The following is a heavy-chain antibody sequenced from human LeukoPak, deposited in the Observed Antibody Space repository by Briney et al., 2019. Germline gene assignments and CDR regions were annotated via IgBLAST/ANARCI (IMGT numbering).Heavy chain of an antibody. CDR2: IYTSGST. D-gene: IGHD5-18*01. J-gene: IGHJ4*02. V-gene: IGHV4-59*10. Sequence: SETLSLTCAVSGGSISGYYWSWIRPPAGKGLEWIGRIYTSGSTNYNPSLKSRVTMSVDTSKNQFSLKLSSVTAADTAVYYCARYSYGSDYFDYWGQGTLVTVSS. CDR1: GGSISGYY. CDR3: ARYSYGSDYFDY.